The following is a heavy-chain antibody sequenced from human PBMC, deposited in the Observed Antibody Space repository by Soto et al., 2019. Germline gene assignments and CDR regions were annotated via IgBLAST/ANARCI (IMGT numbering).Heavy chain of an antibody. Sequence: QITLNESGPTQVKPRQTLTLTCTFSGFSLTTSGVGVGWIRHSPGKAPEWLALIYWDDDKRYSPSLKSRLTITKDNSKNQVVLTMADLYPADTATYYCSHRVLRTVFGLVTTTAIYFDFWGQGTPVAVSS. J-gene: IGHJ4*02. D-gene: IGHD3-3*01. CDR2: IYWDDDK. V-gene: IGHV2-5*02. CDR3: SHRVLRTVFGLVTTTAIYFDF. CDR1: GFSLTTSGVG.